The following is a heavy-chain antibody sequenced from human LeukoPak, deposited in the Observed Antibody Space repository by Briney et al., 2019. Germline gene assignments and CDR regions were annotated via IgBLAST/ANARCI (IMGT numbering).Heavy chain of an antibody. CDR2: ISSSSSYI. V-gene: IGHV3-21*01. Sequence: GGSLRLSCAASGFTFSSYSMNWVRQAPGKGLEWVSSISSSSSYIYYADSVKGRFTISRDNAKNSLYLQMNSLRAEDTAVYYCARAQGYSSGLYYYYYYMDVWGKGTTVTVSS. CDR3: ARAQGYSSGLYYYYYYMDV. D-gene: IGHD6-19*01. CDR1: GFTFSSYS. J-gene: IGHJ6*03.